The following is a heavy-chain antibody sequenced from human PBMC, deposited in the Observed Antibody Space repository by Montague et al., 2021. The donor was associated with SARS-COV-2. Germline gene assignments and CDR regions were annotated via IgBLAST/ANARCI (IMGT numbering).Heavy chain of an antibody. CDR1: GFSFSSSE. D-gene: IGHD1-26*01. V-gene: IGHV3-48*03. CDR2: ISGSGGAI. CDR3: ATDDGATGGFGS. Sequence: SLRLSCSASGFSFSSSEMNWVRQAPGKGLEWVAYISGSGGAIYYXDSMKGRFTISRDNAKKSLYLQMTTLRVEDTAVYYCATDDGATGGFGSWGQGSLVTVSP. J-gene: IGHJ4*02.